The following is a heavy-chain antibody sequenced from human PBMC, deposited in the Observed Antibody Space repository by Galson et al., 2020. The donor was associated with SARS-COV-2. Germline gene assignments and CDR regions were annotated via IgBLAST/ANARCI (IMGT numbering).Heavy chain of an antibody. Sequence: SETLSLTCAVYGGSFSGYYWTWIRQPPGKGLEWIGEINHSGSTNYNPSLKSRVTISVDTSKNQFSLRLSSVTAADTAVYYCARGFDPWGQGTLVTVSS. CDR1: GGSFSGYY. V-gene: IGHV4-34*01. J-gene: IGHJ5*02. CDR2: INHSGST. CDR3: ARGFDP.